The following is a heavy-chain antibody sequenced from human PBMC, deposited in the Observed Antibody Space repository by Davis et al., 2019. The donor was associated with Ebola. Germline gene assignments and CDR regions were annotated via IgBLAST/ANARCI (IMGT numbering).Heavy chain of an antibody. J-gene: IGHJ6*02. CDR1: GYSFTTYC. V-gene: IGHV5-51*01. CDR3: ARHSAGLDF. Sequence: PGGSLRLPCKGFGYSFTTYCTTWVRQEAGKGLEWMGIACPGESDSRYSPSFQGQVTISVDKSINTAYLQWSSLKASDSALYYCARHSAGLDFWGQGTTVTVSS. CDR2: ACPGESDS.